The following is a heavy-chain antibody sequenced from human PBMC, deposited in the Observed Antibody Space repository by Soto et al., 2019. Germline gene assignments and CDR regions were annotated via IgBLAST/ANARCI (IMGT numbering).Heavy chain of an antibody. CDR3: ARDTSAATIISGMDV. Sequence: PGGSLRLSCAASGFTFSSYWMHWVRQAPGKGLVWVSRINSDGSSTSYADSVKGRFTISRDNAKNTLYLQMNSLGAEDTAVYYCARDTSAATIISGMDVWGQGTTVTVSS. CDR1: GFTFSSYW. J-gene: IGHJ6*02. D-gene: IGHD5-12*01. CDR2: INSDGSST. V-gene: IGHV3-74*01.